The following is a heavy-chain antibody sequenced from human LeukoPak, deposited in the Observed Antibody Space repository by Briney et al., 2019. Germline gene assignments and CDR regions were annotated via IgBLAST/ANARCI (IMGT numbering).Heavy chain of an antibody. V-gene: IGHV4-34*01. D-gene: IGHD3-10*01. CDR3: ARDVYGSGSYRDY. CDR1: GGSFSGYY. Sequence: PSETLSLTCAVYGGSFSGYYWSWIRQPPGKGLQWFGEINHSGSTNYNPSLKSRVTISVDTSKNQFSLKLSSVTAADTAVYYCARDVYGSGSYRDYWGQGTLVTVSS. J-gene: IGHJ4*02. CDR2: INHSGST.